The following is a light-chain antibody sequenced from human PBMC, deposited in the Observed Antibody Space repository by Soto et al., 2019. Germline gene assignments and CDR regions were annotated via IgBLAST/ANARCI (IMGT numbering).Light chain of an antibody. CDR1: QTINNN. V-gene: IGKV3-15*01. J-gene: IGKJ4*01. Sequence: EIVMTQSPTTLSVSPGETVTLSCRASQTINNNLALYQQKPGQRPRLLMFRTSARATGFPARFSGSGSGTDFNITISSLQSEDFAVYYCQQYNNWPRATFGGGTKVEMK. CDR2: RTS. CDR3: QQYNNWPRAT.